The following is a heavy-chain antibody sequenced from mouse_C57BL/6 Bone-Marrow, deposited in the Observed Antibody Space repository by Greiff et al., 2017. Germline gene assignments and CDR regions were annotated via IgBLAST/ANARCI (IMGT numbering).Heavy chain of an antibody. V-gene: IGHV1-9*01. CDR2: ILPGGGST. Sequence: VQLQQSGAELMKPAASVTLSCTATGYTFTGYWIEWVKQRPGHGLEWIGEILPGGGSTNYNEKFKGKATFTADTSTNPDYMQLSSLTTEDTAIYYCARHPYFLDVWGTGTTVTVSS. D-gene: IGHD6-5*01. CDR1: GYTFTGYW. CDR3: ARHPYFLDV. J-gene: IGHJ1*03.